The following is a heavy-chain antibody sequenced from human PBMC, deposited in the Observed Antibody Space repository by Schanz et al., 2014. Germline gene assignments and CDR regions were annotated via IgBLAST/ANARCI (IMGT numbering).Heavy chain of an antibody. CDR2: ISYDGRNK. CDR3: ARRASCSRIGCPFDS. V-gene: IGHV3-30*19. CDR1: GFSLNTYG. Sequence: QAQLMESGGGVVQPGTSLILSCSVSGFSLNTYGIHWFRQPAGKGLEWVAVISYDGRNKYYADSVKGRFTISRDNSKNTLYLQMNSLRAEDTAMYYCARRASCSRIGCPFDSWGQGTLVTVSS. D-gene: IGHD2-2*01. J-gene: IGHJ4*02.